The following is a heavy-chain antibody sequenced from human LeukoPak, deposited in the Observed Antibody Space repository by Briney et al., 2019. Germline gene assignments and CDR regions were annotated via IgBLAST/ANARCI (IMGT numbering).Heavy chain of an antibody. J-gene: IGHJ4*02. CDR2: ISGSGGST. CDR1: GFTFSSYA. V-gene: IGHV3-23*01. D-gene: IGHD3-10*01. Sequence: GGSLRLSCAASGFTFSSYAMSWVRQAPGKGLEWVSAISGSGGSTYYADSVKGRFTISRDNSKHTLYLQMNSLRAEDTAVYYCATHRRGITMVRGVIPRFAYWGQGTLVTVSS. CDR3: ATHRRGITMVRGVIPRFAY.